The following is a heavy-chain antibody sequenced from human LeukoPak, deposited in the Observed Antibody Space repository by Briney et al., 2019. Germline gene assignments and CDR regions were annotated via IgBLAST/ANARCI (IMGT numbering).Heavy chain of an antibody. CDR2: IYHSGNT. V-gene: IGHV4-38-2*02. D-gene: IGHD3-16*01. CDR3: ASLRVPGDFDY. CDR1: GFSLSSPGV. J-gene: IGHJ4*02. Sequence: ASGPTLVNPTETLTLTCTFSGFSLSSPGVGVGWIRQPPGKGLEWIGNIYHSGNTYYNSSLKSRVTISVDTSKNQFSLRLTSVTAADTAVYYCASLRVPGDFDYWGQGTLVTVSS.